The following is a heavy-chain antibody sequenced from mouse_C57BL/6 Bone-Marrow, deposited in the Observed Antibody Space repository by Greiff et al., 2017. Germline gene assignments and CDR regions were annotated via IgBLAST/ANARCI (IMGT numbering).Heavy chain of an antibody. D-gene: IGHD5-5*01. CDR1: GYSFTDYN. CDR3: ERGCYYLHYFAY. Sequence: VHVKQSGPELVKPGASVKISCKASGYSFTDYNMNWVKQSNGKSLEWIGVINPNYGTTSYNQKFKGKATLTVDQSSSTAYMQLNSLTSEDSAVDYCERGCYYLHYFAYWGQGTLVTVSA. CDR2: INPNYGTT. J-gene: IGHJ3*01. V-gene: IGHV1-39*01.